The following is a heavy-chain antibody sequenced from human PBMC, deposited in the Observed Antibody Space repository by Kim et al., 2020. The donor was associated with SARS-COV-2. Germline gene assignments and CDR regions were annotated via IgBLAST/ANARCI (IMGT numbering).Heavy chain of an antibody. D-gene: IGHD3-16*01. Sequence: SEESYADTGKGRLTISRDNARNSLYLQMNNLRVEDTAVYYCAKGWGVDNWGQGTLVTVSS. J-gene: IGHJ4*02. CDR2: SEE. CDR3: AKGWGVDN. V-gene: IGHV3-7*01.